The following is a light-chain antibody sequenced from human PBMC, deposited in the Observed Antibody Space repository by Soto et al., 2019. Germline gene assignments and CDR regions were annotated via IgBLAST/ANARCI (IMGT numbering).Light chain of an antibody. CDR1: SSNIGRNT. CDR3: ATWDDSLNAVV. J-gene: IGLJ2*01. Sequence: QSVLTQPPSASGTPGQRVTISCSGSSSNIGRNTVNWYQQLPGTAPKLLFYSNNQRPSGVPDRFSASKSATSASLGISGLRSEDEAEYYCATWDDSLNAVVFGGGTQLTVL. V-gene: IGLV1-44*01. CDR2: SNN.